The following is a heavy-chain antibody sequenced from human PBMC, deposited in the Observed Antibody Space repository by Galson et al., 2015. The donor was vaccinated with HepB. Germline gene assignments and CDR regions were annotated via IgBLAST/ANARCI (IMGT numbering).Heavy chain of an antibody. J-gene: IGHJ4*02. Sequence: SLRLSCAASGFTFSSYAMHWVRQAPGKGLGWVAVISYDGSNKYYADSVKGRFTISRDNPKNTLYLQMNSLRAEDTAVYYCARGGGSGLDYWGQGTLVTVSS. CDR3: ARGGGSGLDY. V-gene: IGHV3-30-3*01. CDR1: GFTFSSYA. CDR2: ISYDGSNK. D-gene: IGHD6-19*01.